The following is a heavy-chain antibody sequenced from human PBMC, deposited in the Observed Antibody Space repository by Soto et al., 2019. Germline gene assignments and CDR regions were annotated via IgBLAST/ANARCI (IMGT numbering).Heavy chain of an antibody. D-gene: IGHD6-19*01. CDR3: SKDVGRRPSSGSTY. J-gene: IGHJ4*02. CDR2: ISGSGDST. Sequence: GGSLRLSCAASEFTFSSYAMSWVRQAPGKGLEWVSGISGSGDSTYYADSVKGRFTISRDNSKNTLYLQMNSLRAEDTAVYYCSKDVGRRPSSGSTYWGKTTLVTVSS. CDR1: EFTFSSYA. V-gene: IGHV3-23*01.